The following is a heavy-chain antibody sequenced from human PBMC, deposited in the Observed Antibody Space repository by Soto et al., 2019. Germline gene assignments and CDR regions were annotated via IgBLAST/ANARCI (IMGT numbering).Heavy chain of an antibody. CDR3: ARHGRDIVLVPQGKKPSPYYYYYGMDV. J-gene: IGHJ6*02. CDR1: GYSFTSYW. Sequence: PGESLKISCKGSGYSFTSYWIGWVRQMPGKGLEWMGIIYPGDSDTRYSPSFQGEVTISADKSISTAYLQWSSLKASDTAMYYCARHGRDIVLVPQGKKPSPYYYYYGMDVWGQGTTVTVSS. V-gene: IGHV5-51*01. CDR2: IYPGDSDT. D-gene: IGHD2-2*01.